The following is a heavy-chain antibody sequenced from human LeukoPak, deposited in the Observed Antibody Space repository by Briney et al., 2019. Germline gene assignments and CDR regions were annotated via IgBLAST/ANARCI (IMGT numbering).Heavy chain of an antibody. Sequence: ASVKVSCKASGYTFTSYGISWVRQAPGQGLEWMGWISAYNGNTNYAQKLQGRVTMTTDTSTSTAYMELRSLRSDDTAVYYCARGHHTGYCSSTSCYTEFNWFDPWGQGTLVTVSS. CDR3: ARGHHTGYCSSTSCYTEFNWFDP. CDR2: ISAYNGNT. V-gene: IGHV1-18*01. CDR1: GYTFTSYG. D-gene: IGHD2-2*02. J-gene: IGHJ5*02.